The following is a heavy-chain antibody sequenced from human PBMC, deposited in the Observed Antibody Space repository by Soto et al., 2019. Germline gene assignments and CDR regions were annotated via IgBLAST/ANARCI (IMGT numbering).Heavy chain of an antibody. V-gene: IGHV3-15*01. CDR3: TTDQVLLWFGELTQRFDY. J-gene: IGHJ4*02. CDR2: IKSKTDGGTT. Sequence: VGSLRLACVASGFTFSNAWMSWVRQAPGKGLEWVGRIKSKTDGGTTDYAAPVKGRFTISRDDSKNTLYLQMNSLKTEDTAVYYCTTDQVLLWFGELTQRFDYWGQGTLVTVSS. D-gene: IGHD3-10*01. CDR1: GFTFSNAW.